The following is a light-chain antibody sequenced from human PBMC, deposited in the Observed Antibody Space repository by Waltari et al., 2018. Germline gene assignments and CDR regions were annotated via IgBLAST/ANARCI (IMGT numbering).Light chain of an antibody. Sequence: QSALTQPAAVSGSPGQSVTISCTGASSDIGRYDIVSWYQQHPGNAPKLVISDVSKRRSGVSDRFSGSKSGDTASLTISGLQFEDEADYYCCSYAGNYVWVFGGGTRLTVL. CDR1: SSDIGRYDI. V-gene: IGLV2-23*02. CDR2: DVS. CDR3: CSYAGNYVWV. J-gene: IGLJ3*02.